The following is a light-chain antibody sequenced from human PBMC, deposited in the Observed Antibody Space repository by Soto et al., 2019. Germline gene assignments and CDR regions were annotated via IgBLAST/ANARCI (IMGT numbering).Light chain of an antibody. Sequence: AIRMNQSPSSLSASTGDRVTITCRASQGISSYLSWYQQKPGKVPTLLIYAASSLQSGVPSRFSGSGSGTEFTLTITSLQPEDFATYYCQQSGDTPPWTFGQGTKVDIK. CDR3: QQSGDTPPWT. V-gene: IGKV1-8*01. CDR2: AAS. CDR1: QGISSY. J-gene: IGKJ1*01.